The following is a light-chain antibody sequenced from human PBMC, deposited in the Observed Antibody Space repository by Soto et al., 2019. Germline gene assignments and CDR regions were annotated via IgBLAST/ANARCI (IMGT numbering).Light chain of an antibody. CDR1: QTISSW. Sequence: DIQMTQSPSTLSGSVGDRVTITCRASQTISSWLDWYQQKPGKAPKLLIYKASTLKSGVPSRFSGSGSGTEFTLTISSLQPDDVATYYCQHYNSYSASFGQGTKVELK. CDR3: QHYNSYSAS. V-gene: IGKV1-5*03. J-gene: IGKJ1*01. CDR2: KAS.